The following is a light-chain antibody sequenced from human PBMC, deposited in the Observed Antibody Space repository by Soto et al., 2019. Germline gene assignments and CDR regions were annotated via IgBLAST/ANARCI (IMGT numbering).Light chain of an antibody. Sequence: QSVLTQPPSASGSPGQSVTISCTGTSSDVGGYNYVSWYQQHPSKAPKLMIYEVSKRPSGVPDRFSGSKSGNTASLTVSGLQAEDEADYYCSSYAGSNRVFGGGTKLTVL. CDR3: SSYAGSNRV. V-gene: IGLV2-8*01. CDR1: SSDVGGYNY. J-gene: IGLJ2*01. CDR2: EVS.